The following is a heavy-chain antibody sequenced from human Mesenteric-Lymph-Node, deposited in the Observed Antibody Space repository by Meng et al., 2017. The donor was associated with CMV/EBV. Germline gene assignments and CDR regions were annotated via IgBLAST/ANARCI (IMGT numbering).Heavy chain of an antibody. CDR2: ISGSSNYI. D-gene: IGHD5-18*01. Sequence: GESLKISCAASGFTFDDYGMNWVRQAPGKGLEWVSSISGSSNYIYYADSVKGRFTISRDNAKTSLYLQMNSLRVEDTAVYYCARDYQTEIGRGYSYGNDYWGQGTLVTVSS. CDR3: ARDYQTEIGRGYSYGNDY. J-gene: IGHJ4*02. V-gene: IGHV3-21*01. CDR1: GFTFDDYG.